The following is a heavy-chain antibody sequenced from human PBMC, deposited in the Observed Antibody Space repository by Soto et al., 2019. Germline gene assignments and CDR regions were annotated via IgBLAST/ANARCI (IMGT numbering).Heavy chain of an antibody. Sequence: GASVKVSCKASGYIFIDYWIGWVRQMPGKGLEWMGIVYPRDSDTRYSPSFQGQVTISADRSTGTAFLQWRSLKASDTALYYCARPPLPGYSIHFNSWGQGTLVTVSS. D-gene: IGHD2-15*01. CDR2: VYPRDSDT. J-gene: IGHJ4*02. V-gene: IGHV5-51*01. CDR3: ARPPLPGYSIHFNS. CDR1: GYIFIDYW.